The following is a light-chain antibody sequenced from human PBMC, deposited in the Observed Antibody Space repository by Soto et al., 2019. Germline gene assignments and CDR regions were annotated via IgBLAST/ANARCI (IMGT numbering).Light chain of an antibody. J-gene: IGLJ7*01. CDR2: DVT. V-gene: IGLV2-14*03. CDR1: SSDIGAYNY. CDR3: SSYTTINTVVV. Sequence: QSALTQPASVSVSPGQSITCSCTGTSSDIGAYNYVSWYQHHPGKAPKLLIYDVTDRPSGVSDRFSGSKSGTTASLTISGLQAEDEADYFCSSYTTINTVVVFGGGTHLTVL.